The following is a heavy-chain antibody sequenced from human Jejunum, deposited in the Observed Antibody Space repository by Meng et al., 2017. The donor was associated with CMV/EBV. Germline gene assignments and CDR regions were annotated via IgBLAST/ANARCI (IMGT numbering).Heavy chain of an antibody. D-gene: IGHD1-26*01. Sequence: TFTYYHTPWVRQAPGQGLEWMGWINPNSGGTNCAQKFQGRVSMTSDTSVSTAYMELPSLISDDTAIYYCAALVGGTILDFSYGLDVWGQGTTVTVSS. J-gene: IGHJ6*02. V-gene: IGHV1-2*02. CDR2: INPNSGGT. CDR3: AALVGGTILDFSYGLDV. CDR1: TFTYYH.